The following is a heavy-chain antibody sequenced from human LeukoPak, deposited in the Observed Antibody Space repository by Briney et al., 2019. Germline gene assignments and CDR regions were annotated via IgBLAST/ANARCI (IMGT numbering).Heavy chain of an antibody. Sequence: SETLSPTCTVSGGSISSSSYYWGWIRQPPGKGLEWIGSIYYSGSTYYNPSLKSRVTISVDTSKNQFSLKLSSVTAADTAVYYCARGPPRGATGYYMDVWGKGTTVTVSS. J-gene: IGHJ6*03. CDR1: GGSISSSSYY. D-gene: IGHD1-26*01. V-gene: IGHV4-39*01. CDR3: ARGPPRGATGYYMDV. CDR2: IYYSGST.